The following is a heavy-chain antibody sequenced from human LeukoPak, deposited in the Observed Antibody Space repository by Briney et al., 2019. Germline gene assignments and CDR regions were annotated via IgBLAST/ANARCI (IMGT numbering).Heavy chain of an antibody. D-gene: IGHD3-22*01. V-gene: IGHV3-23*01. Sequence: GGSLRLSCAASGFTFSSYAMSWVRQAPGKGLEWGSAISGSGGSTYYADPVKGRFTISRDNSKNTLYLQMNSLRAEDTSVYYCAKGGSTTGKGGRITMIVVAPYYFDYWGQGTLVTVSS. J-gene: IGHJ4*02. CDR3: AKGGSTTGKGGRITMIVVAPYYFDY. CDR2: ISGSGGST. CDR1: GFTFSSYA.